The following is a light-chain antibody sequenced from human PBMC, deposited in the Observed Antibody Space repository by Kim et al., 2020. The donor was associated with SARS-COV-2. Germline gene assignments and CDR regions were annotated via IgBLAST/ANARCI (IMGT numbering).Light chain of an antibody. J-gene: IGLJ3*02. Sequence: GQKVTIPCSGSSSNLGNNFLSWYQQLPGAAPQLLIYDNDKRPSGISDRFSGAKSGTSATLAITGLQTGDEADYYCGTWDSSLTAGVFGGGTQLTVL. CDR3: GTWDSSLTAGV. V-gene: IGLV1-51*01. CDR2: DND. CDR1: SSNLGNNF.